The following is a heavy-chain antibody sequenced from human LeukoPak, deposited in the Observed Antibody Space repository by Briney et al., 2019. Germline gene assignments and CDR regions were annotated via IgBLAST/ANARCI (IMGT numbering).Heavy chain of an antibody. Sequence: AASVKVSCKASGGTFSSYAISWVRQAPGQGLEWMGGIIPIFGTANYAQKFQGRVTITADESTSTAYMELSSLRSEDTAVYYCAREKLVDTAMGLYYYYGMDVWGQGTTVTVSS. V-gene: IGHV1-69*13. CDR2: IIPIFGTA. D-gene: IGHD5-18*01. J-gene: IGHJ6*02. CDR3: AREKLVDTAMGLYYYYGMDV. CDR1: GGTFSSYA.